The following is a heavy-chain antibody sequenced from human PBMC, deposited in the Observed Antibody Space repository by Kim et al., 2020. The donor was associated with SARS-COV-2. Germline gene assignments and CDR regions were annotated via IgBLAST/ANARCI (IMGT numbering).Heavy chain of an antibody. CDR3: ARVPGYDFWSGQHDY. Sequence: SVKVSCKASGGTFSSYAISWVRQAPGQGLEWMGGIIPIFGTANYAQKFQGRVTITADESTSTAYMELSSLRSEDTAVYYCARVPGYDFWSGQHDYWGQGTLVTVSS. D-gene: IGHD3-3*01. CDR1: GGTFSSYA. V-gene: IGHV1-69*13. J-gene: IGHJ4*02. CDR2: IIPIFGTA.